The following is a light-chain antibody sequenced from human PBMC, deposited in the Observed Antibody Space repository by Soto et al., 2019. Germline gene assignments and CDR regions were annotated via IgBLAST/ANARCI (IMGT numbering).Light chain of an antibody. CDR1: QSISGW. V-gene: IGKV1-5*01. Sequence: DIQMTQSPSNVSASVGDRVTVTCRASQSISGWLAWFQKKSGEAPKLLIYDASILKSGAPSRFSGSGSGTEFTLTISSLQPDDFATYYCQQYHSLPFTFGPGAKVDV. CDR2: DAS. CDR3: QQYHSLPFT. J-gene: IGKJ3*01.